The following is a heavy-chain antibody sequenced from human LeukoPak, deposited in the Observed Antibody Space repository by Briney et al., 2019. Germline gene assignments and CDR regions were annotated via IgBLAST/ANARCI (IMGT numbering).Heavy chain of an antibody. CDR3: AREILAAAGTYYYYYGMDV. D-gene: IGHD6-13*01. V-gene: IGHV1-18*01. Sequence: ASVKVSCKASGYTFTSYAMHWVRQAPGQRLEWMGWISAYNGNTNYAQKLQGRVTMTTDTSTSTAYMELRSLRSDDTAVYYCAREILAAAGTYYYYYGMDVWGQGATVTVSS. J-gene: IGHJ6*02. CDR2: ISAYNGNT. CDR1: GYTFTSYA.